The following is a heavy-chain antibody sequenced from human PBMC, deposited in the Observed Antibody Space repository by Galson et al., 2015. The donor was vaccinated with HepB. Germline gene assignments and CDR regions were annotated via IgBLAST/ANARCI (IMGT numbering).Heavy chain of an antibody. CDR2: ISSTNSYT. J-gene: IGHJ3*02. Sequence: SLRLSCAASGFTFSDYYMSWIRQAPGKGLEWVSYISSTNSYTNYADSVKGRFTISRDNAKNSLYLQMNSLRAEDTAVYYCANYYDSSDYYYDGAFDIWGQGTMVTVSS. V-gene: IGHV3-11*06. D-gene: IGHD3-22*01. CDR3: ANYYDSSDYYYDGAFDI. CDR1: GFTFSDYY.